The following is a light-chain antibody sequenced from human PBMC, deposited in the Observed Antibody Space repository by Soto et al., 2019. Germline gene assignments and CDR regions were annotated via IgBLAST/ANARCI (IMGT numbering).Light chain of an antibody. CDR1: QRISTS. V-gene: IGKV3-15*01. CDR2: FTS. J-gene: IGKJ1*01. Sequence: EMVVTQSPATLSVSPGERVTLSCRASQRISTSLAWYQQKPGQPPRLLIYFTSTRATRIPAPFSRSGSGTESSLTLSSLQSEDFAVHYCQQYYNWPRTCGQGTKLDIK. CDR3: QQYYNWPRT.